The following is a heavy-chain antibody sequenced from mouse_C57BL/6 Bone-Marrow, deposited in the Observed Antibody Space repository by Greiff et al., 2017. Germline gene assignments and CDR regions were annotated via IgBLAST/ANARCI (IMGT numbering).Heavy chain of an antibody. CDR3: TRSLIYYGTNY. CDR2: IDPEDGET. D-gene: IGHD1-1*01. J-gene: IGHJ2*01. CDR1: GFNIKDYY. V-gene: IGHV14-2*01. Sequence: EVKLMESGAELVKPGASVKLSCTASGFNIKDYYIHWVKQRTEQGLEWIGRIDPEDGETKYAPKFPDKATITADTSSNTAYLQLSSLTSEDTAVYYCTRSLIYYGTNYWGQGTTLTVSS.